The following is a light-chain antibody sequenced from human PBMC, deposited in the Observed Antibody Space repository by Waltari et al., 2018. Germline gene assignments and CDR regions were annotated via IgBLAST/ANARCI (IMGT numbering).Light chain of an antibody. Sequence: ENVLTQSPGTLSLSPGERATLSCRASQTVRGSYLAWYQQKPGQAHRLLIYGAASRATGIPDRFSGSGSGTDFTLTISRLEPEDFAVYYCPRYDGSPVVTFGQGTKVEIK. CDR3: PRYDGSPVVT. J-gene: IGKJ1*01. CDR1: QTVRGSY. CDR2: GAA. V-gene: IGKV3-20*01.